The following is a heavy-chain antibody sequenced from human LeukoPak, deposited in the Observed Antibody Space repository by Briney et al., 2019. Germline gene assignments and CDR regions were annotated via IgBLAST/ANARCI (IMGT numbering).Heavy chain of an antibody. CDR1: GFTFDDYA. CDR2: ISWNSGSI. V-gene: IGHV3-9*01. CDR3: VKELKQWLGAIDY. D-gene: IGHD6-19*01. Sequence: PGGSLRLSCAVSGFTFDDYAMHWVRQAPGKGLEWVSGISWNSGSIGYADSVKGRFTISRDNAKNSLYLQMNSLRAEDTALYYCVKELKQWLGAIDYWGQGTRVTVSS. J-gene: IGHJ4*02.